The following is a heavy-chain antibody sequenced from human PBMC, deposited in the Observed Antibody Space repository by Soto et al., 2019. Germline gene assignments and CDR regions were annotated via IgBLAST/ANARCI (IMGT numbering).Heavy chain of an antibody. CDR1: GFTFRNYA. V-gene: IGHV3-30-3*01. CDR3: AREDFGVIYFDY. CDR2: ISYDGSNK. J-gene: IGHJ4*02. Sequence: QVQLVESGGGVVQPGRSLRLSCAASGFTFRNYAMHWVRQAPGKGLEWVAVISYDGSNKYYADSVRGRFTISRDNSKNTLYLQVNSLRVEDTAVYQCAREDFGVIYFDYWGQGTLVSVSS. D-gene: IGHD3-3*01.